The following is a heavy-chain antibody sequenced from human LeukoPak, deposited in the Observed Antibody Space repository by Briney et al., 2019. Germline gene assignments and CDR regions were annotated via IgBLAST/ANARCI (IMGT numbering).Heavy chain of an antibody. CDR3: ARDRGFGADDS. CDR1: GFTFSGYW. D-gene: IGHD3-10*01. V-gene: IGHV3-7*01. CDR2: IHKDGSAK. Sequence: PGGSLRLSCGASGFTFSGYWMSWVRQAPGKGLEWVANIHKDGSAKRYVDSVKGRFTISRDNAKSSLYLQMNSLRVEDTAVYYCARDRGFGADDSWGQGSLVTVPS. J-gene: IGHJ4*02.